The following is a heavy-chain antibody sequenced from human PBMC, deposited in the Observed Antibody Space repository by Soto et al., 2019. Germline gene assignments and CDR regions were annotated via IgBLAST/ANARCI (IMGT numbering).Heavy chain of an antibody. Sequence: GASVKVSCKASGGTFSSYAISWVRQAPGQGLEWMGGIIPIFGTANYAQKFQGRVTITADESTSTAYMELSSLRSEDTAVYYCARCRKNYYYYGMDVWGQGTTVTVSS. V-gene: IGHV1-69*13. CDR3: ARCRKNYYYYGMDV. CDR2: IIPIFGTA. CDR1: GGTFSSYA. J-gene: IGHJ6*02.